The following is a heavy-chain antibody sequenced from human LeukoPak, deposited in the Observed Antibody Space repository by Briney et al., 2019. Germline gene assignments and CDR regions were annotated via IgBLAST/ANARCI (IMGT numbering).Heavy chain of an antibody. V-gene: IGHV1-46*01. CDR1: GYTFTSYY. Sequence: ASVKVSCKASGYTFTSYYMHWVRQAPGQGLEWMGIINPSGGSTSYAQKFQGRVTMTRDTYTSTVYMELSSLRSEDTAVYYCARDQEGYSYGSQWELGTDDAFDIGGQGTMVTVSS. CDR3: ARDQEGYSYGSQWELGTDDAFDI. J-gene: IGHJ3*02. D-gene: IGHD5-18*01. CDR2: INPSGGST.